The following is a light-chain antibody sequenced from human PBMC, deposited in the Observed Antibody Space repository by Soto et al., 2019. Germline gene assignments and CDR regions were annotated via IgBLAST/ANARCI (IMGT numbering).Light chain of an antibody. CDR1: QSLLHSNGYNY. Sequence: EIVMTQSPLSLPVTPGDPASISCRSSQSLLHSNGYNYLDWYLQKPGQSPQLLIYLGSNRASGVPDRFSGSGSGTDFTLKISRVEAEDVGVYYCMQALQTPTFGQGTRWIS. CDR3: MQALQTPT. J-gene: IGKJ1*01. V-gene: IGKV2-28*01. CDR2: LGS.